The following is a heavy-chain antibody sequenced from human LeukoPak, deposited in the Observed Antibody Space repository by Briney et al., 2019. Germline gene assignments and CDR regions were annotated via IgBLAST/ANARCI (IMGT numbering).Heavy chain of an antibody. CDR2: IKQDGSEK. CDR1: GFTFSSYW. J-gene: IGHJ4*02. V-gene: IGHV3-7*01. CDR3: AREVSGSYYYFDY. D-gene: IGHD1-26*01. Sequence: GGSLRLSCAASGFTFSSYWMSWARQAPGKGLEWVANIKQDGSEKYYVDSVKGRFTISRDNAKNSLYLQMNSLRAEDTAVYYCAREVSGSYYYFDYWGQGTLVTVSS.